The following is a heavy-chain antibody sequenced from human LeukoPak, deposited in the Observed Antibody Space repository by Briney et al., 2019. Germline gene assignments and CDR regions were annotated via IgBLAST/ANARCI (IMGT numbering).Heavy chain of an antibody. CDR1: GFTFSSYE. V-gene: IGHV3-48*03. J-gene: IGHJ4*02. Sequence: PGGSLRLSCTASGFTFSSYEMNWVRQAPGKGLEWVSYISSSGSTIYYADSVKGRFTISRDNAKNSLYLQMNSLRAEDTAVYYCAGGVPYSSSWLREFDYWGQGTLVTVSS. CDR3: AGGVPYSSSWLREFDY. D-gene: IGHD6-13*01. CDR2: ISSSGSTI.